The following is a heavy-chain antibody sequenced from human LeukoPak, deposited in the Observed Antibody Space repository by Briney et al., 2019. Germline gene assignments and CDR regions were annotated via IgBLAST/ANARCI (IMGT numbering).Heavy chain of an antibody. Sequence: GGSLRLSCSASGFTFSSYAMHWVRQAPGKGLEYVSAISSNGGSTYYADSVKGRFTFSRDNSKNTLYLQMSSLRVDDTAVYYCVKTHFDHYYGLDVWGQGTTVIVSS. CDR3: VKTHFDHYYGLDV. CDR1: GFTFSSYA. J-gene: IGHJ6*02. CDR2: ISSNGGST. V-gene: IGHV3-64D*09.